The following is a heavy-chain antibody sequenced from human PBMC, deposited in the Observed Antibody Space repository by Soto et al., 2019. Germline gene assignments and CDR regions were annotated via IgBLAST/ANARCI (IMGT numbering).Heavy chain of an antibody. CDR2: IKQDGSAK. CDR1: GFTFSSYW. D-gene: IGHD6-13*01. Sequence: EVQLVVSGGGLVQPGGSLRLSCAASGFTFSSYWMSWVRQAPGKGLEWVANIKQDGSAKYYVDSVRGRFTISRDNAKNSLFLQMNSLRVEDTAVYYCARDPYSSSWYDDFWGQGTLVTVSS. CDR3: ARDPYSSSWYDDF. J-gene: IGHJ4*02. V-gene: IGHV3-7*01.